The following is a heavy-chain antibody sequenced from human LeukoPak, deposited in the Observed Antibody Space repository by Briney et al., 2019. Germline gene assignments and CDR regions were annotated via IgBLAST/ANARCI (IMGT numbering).Heavy chain of an antibody. CDR2: IYTSGST. J-gene: IGHJ4*02. CDR1: GGSISSYY. CDR3: ASLHRGYFDY. Sequence: SETQSLTCTVSGGSISSYYWSWIRQPPGRGLGWIGYIYTSGSTNYTPSLKSRVTISVDTSKNQCSLKLSSVTAADTAVYYCASLHRGYFDYWGQGTLLTVSS. D-gene: IGHD3-10*01. V-gene: IGHV4-4*09.